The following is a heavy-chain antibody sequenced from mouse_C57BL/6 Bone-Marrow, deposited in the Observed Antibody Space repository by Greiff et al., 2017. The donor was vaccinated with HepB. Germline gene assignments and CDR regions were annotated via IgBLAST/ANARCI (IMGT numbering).Heavy chain of an antibody. Sequence: EVQLQQSGPELVKPGASVKISCKASGYSFTDYNMNWVKQSNGKSLVWIGVINPNYGTTSYNQKFKGKATLTVDQSSSTAYMQLNSLTSEDSAVYYGARHYYYGRLGYFDVCGTGTTVTVSS. CDR3: ARHYYYGRLGYFDV. V-gene: IGHV1-39*01. CDR2: INPNYGTT. CDR1: GYSFTDYN. J-gene: IGHJ1*03. D-gene: IGHD1-1*01.